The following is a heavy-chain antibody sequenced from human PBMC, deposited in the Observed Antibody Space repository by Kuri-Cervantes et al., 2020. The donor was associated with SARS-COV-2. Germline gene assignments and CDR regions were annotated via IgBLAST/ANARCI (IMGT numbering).Heavy chain of an antibody. Sequence: ASVKVSCKASGCTFALWGISWLRQAPGQGLEWVGWINGYNTDTVQPQSFQGRVTMTTDTSTSTAYMELRNLTSDDTAVYYCARSLRTATYFDYWGQGTLVTVSS. D-gene: IGHD1-26*01. V-gene: IGHV1-18*01. J-gene: IGHJ4*02. CDR1: GCTFALWG. CDR2: INGYNTDT. CDR3: ARSLRTATYFDY.